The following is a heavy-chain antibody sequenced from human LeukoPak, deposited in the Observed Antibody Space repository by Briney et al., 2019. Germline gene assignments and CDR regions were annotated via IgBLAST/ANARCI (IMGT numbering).Heavy chain of an antibody. V-gene: IGHV5-51*01. CDR2: IYPGDSDT. CDR3: SSRAYGDYALDY. Sequence: GASLKISCKGFGSNFTTYWIGWVRQMPGKGLEWMGIIYPGDSDTRYSPSFQGQVTISADKSVNTAYLRWSSLKASDTAMYYCSSRAYGDYALDYWGQGTLVTVSS. D-gene: IGHD4-17*01. CDR1: GSNFTTYW. J-gene: IGHJ4*02.